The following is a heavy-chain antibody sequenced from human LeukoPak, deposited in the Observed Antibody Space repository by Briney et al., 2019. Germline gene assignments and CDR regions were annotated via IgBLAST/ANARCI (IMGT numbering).Heavy chain of an antibody. Sequence: GESLKISCKGSGYSFTSYWIGWVRQMPGKGLEWMGIIYPGDSDTRYSPSFQGQVTISADKSISTAYLQWSSLKASDTAMYYCARGRIVGVKSQSNNWFDPWGQGTLVTVSS. CDR2: IYPGDSDT. J-gene: IGHJ5*02. CDR3: ARGRIVGVKSQSNNWFDP. CDR1: GYSFTSYW. D-gene: IGHD1-26*01. V-gene: IGHV5-51*01.